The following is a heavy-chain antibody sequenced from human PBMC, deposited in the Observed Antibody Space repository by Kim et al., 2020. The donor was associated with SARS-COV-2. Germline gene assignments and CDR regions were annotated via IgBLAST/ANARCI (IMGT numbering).Heavy chain of an antibody. Sequence: SETLSLTCTVSGGSISSSSYYWGWIRQPPGKGLEWIGSIYYSGSTYYNPSLKSRVTISVDTSKNQFSLKLSSVTAADTAVYYCARATYGDYDDAFDIWGQGTMVTVSS. CDR3: ARATYGDYDDAFDI. J-gene: IGHJ3*02. CDR2: IYYSGST. V-gene: IGHV4-39*07. D-gene: IGHD4-17*01. CDR1: GGSISSSSYY.